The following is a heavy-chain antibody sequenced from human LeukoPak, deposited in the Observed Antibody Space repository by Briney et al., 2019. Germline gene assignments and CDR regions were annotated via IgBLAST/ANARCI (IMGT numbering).Heavy chain of an antibody. CDR3: AREGRTPTI. J-gene: IGHJ3*02. CDR1: GFTFSSYW. D-gene: IGHD3-10*01. Sequence: GGSLRLSCAASGFTFSSYWMSWVRQAPGKGLEWVANIKKDGREKYYVDSVKGRFTISRDNAKNSLYLQMNSLRVEDTAVYYCAREGRTPTIWGQGTMVTVSS. V-gene: IGHV3-7*05. CDR2: IKKDGREK.